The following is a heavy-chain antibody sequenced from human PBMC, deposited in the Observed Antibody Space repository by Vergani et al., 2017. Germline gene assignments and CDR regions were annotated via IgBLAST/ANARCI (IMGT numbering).Heavy chain of an antibody. J-gene: IGHJ4*02. D-gene: IGHD3-22*01. V-gene: IGHV3-21*01. Sequence: EVQLVESGGGLVKPGGSLRLSCAASGFTFSNYSMNWVRQAPGKGLEWVSSISSSSSYIYYADSVKGRFTISRDNAKNSLYLQVNSLRAEDTAVYYCARDRNYYDSSGYYDGPFWGQGTLVTVSS. CDR1: GFTFSNYS. CDR3: ARDRNYYDSSGYYDGPF. CDR2: ISSSSSYI.